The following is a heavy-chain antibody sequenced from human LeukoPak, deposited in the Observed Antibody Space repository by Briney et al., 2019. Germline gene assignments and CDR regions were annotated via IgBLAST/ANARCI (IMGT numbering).Heavy chain of an antibody. J-gene: IGHJ5*02. CDR2: MNPNSGNT. CDR1: GYTFTGYY. V-gene: IGHV1-8*03. Sequence: ASVKVSCKASGYTFTGYYMHWVRQATGQGLEWMGWMNPNSGNTGYAQKFQGRVTITRNTSISTAYMELSSLRSEDTAVYYCAREGTQDSSSSGDWFDPWGQGTLVTVSS. CDR3: AREGTQDSSSSGDWFDP. D-gene: IGHD6-6*01.